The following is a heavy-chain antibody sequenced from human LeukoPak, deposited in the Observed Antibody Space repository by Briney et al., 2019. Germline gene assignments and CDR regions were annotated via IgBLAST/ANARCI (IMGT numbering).Heavy chain of an antibody. CDR2: ISWDGGST. D-gene: IGHD2-21*01. CDR1: GFTFDDYA. CDR3: ARVGCGGDCYSEASFDY. V-gene: IGHV3-43D*03. Sequence: GGSLRLSCAASGFTFDDYAMHWVRQAPGKGLEWVSLISWDGGSTYYADSVKGRFTISRDNSKNSLYLQMNSLRAEDTAVYYCARVGCGGDCYSEASFDYWGQGTLVTVSS. J-gene: IGHJ4*02.